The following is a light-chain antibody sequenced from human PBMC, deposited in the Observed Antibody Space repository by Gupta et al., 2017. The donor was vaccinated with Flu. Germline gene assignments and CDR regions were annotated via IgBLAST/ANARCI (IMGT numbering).Light chain of an antibody. Sequence: SYELTQSPSVSVSPGQTARITCSGNGLPNQYAYWYQQKPGQAPVLVIYKDNGRPSGIPGRFSGSSSGTTVTLTISGVQAEDEADYYCQSADSSGTYVFGTGTRVTVL. J-gene: IGLJ1*01. V-gene: IGLV3-25*02. CDR3: QSADSSGTYV. CDR1: GLPNQY. CDR2: KDN.